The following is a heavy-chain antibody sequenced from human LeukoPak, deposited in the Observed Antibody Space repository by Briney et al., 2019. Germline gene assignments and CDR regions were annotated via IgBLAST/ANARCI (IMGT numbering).Heavy chain of an antibody. V-gene: IGHV3-74*01. CDR2: IQSDGSTT. CDR3: AREAAVPNTVFDY. J-gene: IGHJ4*02. Sequence: PGGSLRLSCAASGFTFSSYWMHWVRQAPGKGLVWVSRIQSDGSTTTYAESVGGRFTISRDNAKNTLYLQMNSLRAEDTAVYYCAREAAVPNTVFDYWGQGSLVTVSS. D-gene: IGHD4-17*01. CDR1: GFTFSSYW.